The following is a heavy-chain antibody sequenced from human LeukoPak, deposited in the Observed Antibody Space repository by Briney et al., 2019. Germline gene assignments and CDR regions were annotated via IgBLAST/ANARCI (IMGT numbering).Heavy chain of an antibody. CDR2: IIPIPGIA. CDR1: GGTFSSYA. CDR3: ARDGHGSGSYSSDY. D-gene: IGHD3-10*01. Sequence: ASVKVSCKASGGTFSSYAISWVRQAPGQGLEWMGRIIPIPGIANYAQKFQGRVTITADKSTSTAYMELSSLRSEDTAVYYCARDGHGSGSYSSDYWGQGTLVTVSS. V-gene: IGHV1-69*04. J-gene: IGHJ4*02.